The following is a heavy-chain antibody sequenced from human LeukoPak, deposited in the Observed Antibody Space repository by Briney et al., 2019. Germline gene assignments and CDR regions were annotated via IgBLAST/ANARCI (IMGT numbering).Heavy chain of an antibody. D-gene: IGHD6-19*01. CDR2: ISGSGGST. CDR1: GFTFSSYA. J-gene: IGHJ4*02. Sequence: PGGSLALSCAASGFTFSSYAMSCVPQAPGEGREWVSAISGSGGSTYYADCVKGRFTISRDNSKNTLYLQMNSLRAEDTAVYYCAKDRVAVAGTRAPFDYWGQGTLVTVSS. CDR3: AKDRVAVAGTRAPFDY. V-gene: IGHV3-23*01.